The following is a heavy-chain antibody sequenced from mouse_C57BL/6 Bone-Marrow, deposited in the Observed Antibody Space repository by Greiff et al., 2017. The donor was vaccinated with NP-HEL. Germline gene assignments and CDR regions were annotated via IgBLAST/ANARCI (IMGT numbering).Heavy chain of an antibody. D-gene: IGHD1-1*01. Sequence: EVNVVESGGGLVKPGGSLKLSCAASGFTFSDYGMHWVRQAPEKGLEWVAYISSGSSTIYYADTVKGRFTISRDNAKNTLFLQMTSLRSEDTAMYYCARETTVVAPYWYFDVWGTGTTVTVSS. CDR1: GFTFSDYG. J-gene: IGHJ1*03. CDR2: ISSGSSTI. CDR3: ARETTVVAPYWYFDV. V-gene: IGHV5-17*01.